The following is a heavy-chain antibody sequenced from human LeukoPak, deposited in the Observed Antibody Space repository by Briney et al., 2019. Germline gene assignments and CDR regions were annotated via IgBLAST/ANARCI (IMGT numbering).Heavy chain of an antibody. CDR2: IYYSGST. V-gene: IGHV4-59*01. D-gene: IGHD5-12*01. CDR3: ASTRGGWLQSHYFDY. CDR1: GGSISSYY. J-gene: IGHJ4*02. Sequence: SETLSLTCTVSGGSISSYYWSWIRQPPGKGLEWIGYIYYSGSTNYNPSLKSRVTISVDTSKNQFSLKLSSVTAADTAVYYCASTRGGWLQSHYFDYWGQGTLVTVSS.